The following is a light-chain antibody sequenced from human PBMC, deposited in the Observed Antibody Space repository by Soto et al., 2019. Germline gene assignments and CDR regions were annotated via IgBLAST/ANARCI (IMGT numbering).Light chain of an antibody. J-gene: IGKJ5*01. Sequence: DIQMTHSPSSLSASVGDRVTITCQASQDISNYLNWYQQKPGKAPKLLIYDASNLETGVPSRFSGRGSVTDFTFTITSLQPEDVATYYCQQYKHLITFGQGTRLEIK. CDR2: DAS. CDR1: QDISNY. V-gene: IGKV1-33*01. CDR3: QQYKHLIT.